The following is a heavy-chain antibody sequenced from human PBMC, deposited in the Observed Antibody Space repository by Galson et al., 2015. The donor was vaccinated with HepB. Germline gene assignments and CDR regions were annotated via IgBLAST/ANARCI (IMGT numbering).Heavy chain of an antibody. J-gene: IGHJ4*02. D-gene: IGHD3-9*01. CDR2: INAGNGNT. Sequence: SVKVSCKASGYTFTSYAMHWVRQAPGQRLEWMGWINAGNGNTKYSQKFQGRVTITRDTSASTAYMELSSLRSEDTAVYYCARAVLRYFEVPGYWGQGTLVTVSS. V-gene: IGHV1-3*01. CDR1: GYTFTSYA. CDR3: ARAVLRYFEVPGY.